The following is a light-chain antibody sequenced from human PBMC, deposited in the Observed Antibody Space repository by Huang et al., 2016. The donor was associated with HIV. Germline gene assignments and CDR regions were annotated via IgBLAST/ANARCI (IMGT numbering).Light chain of an antibody. CDR1: QSVLYSSNNKNY. Sequence: DIVMTQSPDSLAVSLGERATINCKSSQSVLYSSNNKNYLAWYQQKPGQTPKLLSYWASTRESGVPDRVSGSGSGTDFTLTISSLQAEDVAVYYCQQYYNTPFAFGGGTKVEIK. CDR2: WAS. CDR3: QQYYNTPFA. V-gene: IGKV4-1*01. J-gene: IGKJ4*01.